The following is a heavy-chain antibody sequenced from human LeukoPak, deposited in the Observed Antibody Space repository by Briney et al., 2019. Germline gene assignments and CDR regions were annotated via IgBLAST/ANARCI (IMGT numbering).Heavy chain of an antibody. D-gene: IGHD4-17*01. V-gene: IGHV1-69*04. CDR2: IIRMLGIA. J-gene: IGHJ4*02. Sequence: SVTVSCQASGGTFTSYAISWLGQAPGKALEWMGRIIRMLGIANYAQKFQGRVMISADKSTSTADAELCSLRGEDTAVYYCAREGYGELVNDYWGQGTLVT. CDR1: GGTFTSYA. CDR3: AREGYGELVNDY.